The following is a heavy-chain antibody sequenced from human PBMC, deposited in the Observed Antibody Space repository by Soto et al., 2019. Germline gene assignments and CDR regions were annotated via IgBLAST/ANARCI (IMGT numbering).Heavy chain of an antibody. CDR3: ARYCSINSCDLGYYYYGMDV. CDR1: GFTFSSYA. CDR2: ISYDGSNK. V-gene: IGHV3-30-3*01. Sequence: XGSLKLSSSASGFTFSSYAMHWVRQAPGKGLDGVAVISYDGSNKYYADSVKGRFTISRDNSKNTLYLQMNSLRAEDTAVYYCARYCSINSCDLGYYYYGMDVWGQGNTVTVSS. J-gene: IGHJ6*02. D-gene: IGHD2-2*01.